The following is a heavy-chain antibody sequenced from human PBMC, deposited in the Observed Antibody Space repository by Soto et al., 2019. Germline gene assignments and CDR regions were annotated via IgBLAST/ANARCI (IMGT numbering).Heavy chain of an antibody. CDR2: IYYSGTT. D-gene: IGHD2-8*02. J-gene: IGHJ4*02. V-gene: IGHV4-39*01. CDR3: GRLDLSFRGTGFFDS. CDR1: GASVRSRTNY. Sequence: SETLSLTCTVSGASVRSRTNYWGWIRQPPGKGLEWIGSIYYSGTTYYNPSLKSRVTISVDLSKNHFSLKLGSVTAADTAIYYCGRLDLSFRGTGFFDSWGQGTLVTVSS.